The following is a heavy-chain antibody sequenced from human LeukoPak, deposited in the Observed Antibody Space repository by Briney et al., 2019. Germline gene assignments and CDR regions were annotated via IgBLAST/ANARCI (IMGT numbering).Heavy chain of an antibody. CDR1: GLTFSSYA. Sequence: GGSLRLSCAASGLTFSSYAMHWVRQAPGKGLEWVAVISYDGSNKYYADSVKGRFTISRDNSKNTLYLQMNSLRAEDTAVYYCARDHWGRWLQSIDYWGQGTLATVSS. CDR2: ISYDGSNK. CDR3: ARDHWGRWLQSIDY. D-gene: IGHD5-24*01. V-gene: IGHV3-30-3*01. J-gene: IGHJ4*02.